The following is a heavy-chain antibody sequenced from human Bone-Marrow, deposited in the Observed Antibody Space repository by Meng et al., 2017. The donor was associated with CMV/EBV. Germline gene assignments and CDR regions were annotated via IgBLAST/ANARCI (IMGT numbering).Heavy chain of an antibody. D-gene: IGHD2-2*02. CDR2: ISGSGGST. CDR1: GFTSGNYA. Sequence: GGSLRLSCPASGFTSGNYAMSWVRQAPGNGLEWVSSISGSGGSTYYADSVKGRFTTSRDNSENTLYLQKNSLRFEDTAIFYCAKVSIHCTSTNCYILGFYYDFWGQGALVTVSS. V-gene: IGHV3-23*01. CDR3: AKVSIHCTSTNCYILGFYYDF. J-gene: IGHJ4*02.